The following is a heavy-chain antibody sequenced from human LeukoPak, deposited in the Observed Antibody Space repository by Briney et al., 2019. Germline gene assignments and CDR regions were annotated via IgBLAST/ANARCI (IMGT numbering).Heavy chain of an antibody. CDR1: GGSISSYY. J-gene: IGHJ4*02. CDR2: IYISGST. V-gene: IGHV4-4*07. Sequence: SETLSLTCTVSGGSISSYYWSWIRKPAGKGLEWIGRIYISGSTNYNPSLKSRVTMSVDTSKNQFSLKLSSVTAADTAVYYCARSIAYYYDSSGYSFDYWGQGTLVTVSS. CDR3: ARSIAYYYDSSGYSFDY. D-gene: IGHD3-22*01.